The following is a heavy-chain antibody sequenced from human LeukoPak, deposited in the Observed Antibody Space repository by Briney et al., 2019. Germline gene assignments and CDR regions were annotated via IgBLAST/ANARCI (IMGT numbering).Heavy chain of an antibody. CDR1: GGSISSYY. Sequence: SETLSLTCTVSGGSISSYYWSWIRQPAGKGLEWIGRIYTSGSTNYNPSLKSRVTMSVDTSKNQFSLKLSSVTAADTAVYYCARERADIVVVYYCYMDVWGKGTTVTVSS. CDR2: IYTSGST. D-gene: IGHD2-2*01. CDR3: ARERADIVVVYYCYMDV. V-gene: IGHV4-4*07. J-gene: IGHJ6*03.